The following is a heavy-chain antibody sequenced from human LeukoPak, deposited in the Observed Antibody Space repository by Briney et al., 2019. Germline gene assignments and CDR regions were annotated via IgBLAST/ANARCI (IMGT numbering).Heavy chain of an antibody. CDR1: GGSVSDYY. D-gene: IGHD3-22*01. J-gene: IGHJ4*02. V-gene: IGHV4-59*02. CDR2: IYHTGST. Sequence: PSETLSLTCTISGGSVSDYYWSWIRQSPGKGLEWIGYIYHTGSTSYSPSLKSRVTISADTSQNQFSLKLSSVTAADTAVYYCARSRDSSGDYYEDFDYWGQGTLVTVSS. CDR3: ARSRDSSGDYYEDFDY.